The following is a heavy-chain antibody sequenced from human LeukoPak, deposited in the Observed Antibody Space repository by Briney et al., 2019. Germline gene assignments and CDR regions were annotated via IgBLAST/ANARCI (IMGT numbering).Heavy chain of an antibody. J-gene: IGHJ4*02. D-gene: IGHD3/OR15-3a*01. V-gene: IGHV1-24*01. Sequence: ASVKVSCKVSGYTLTELSMHWVRQAPGKGLEWMGGFDPEDGETIYAQKFQGRVAMTEDTSTDTAYMELSSLRSEDTAVYYCATVAPEDYYFDYWGQGTLVTVSS. CDR3: ATVAPEDYYFDY. CDR2: FDPEDGET. CDR1: GYTLTELS.